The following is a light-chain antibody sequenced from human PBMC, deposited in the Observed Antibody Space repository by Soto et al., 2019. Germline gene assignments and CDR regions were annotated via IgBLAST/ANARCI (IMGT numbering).Light chain of an antibody. CDR2: GAS. J-gene: IGKJ1*01. V-gene: IGKV1-6*01. Sequence: AIQMTQSPSSLSAFVGDSVTITCRASQDIKDEVGWYQQKPGKAPKLLIFGASSLQSGVPSRFRGSGTGTDFTLTISGLQAADFATYYCLQHYSYPRTFGQGTKVEIK. CDR1: QDIKDE. CDR3: LQHYSYPRT.